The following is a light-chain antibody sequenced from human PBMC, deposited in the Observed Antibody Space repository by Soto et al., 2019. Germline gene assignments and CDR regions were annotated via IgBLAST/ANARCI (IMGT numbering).Light chain of an antibody. CDR1: SSDVGAYNY. CDR3: SSYTSSNTLV. J-gene: IGLJ2*01. Sequence: QSALTQPASVSGSAGQSITISCTGASSDVGAYNYVSWYQQHPGKAPKLMIFEVSDRPSGVSNRFSGSKSGNTASLTISGLQAEDEPDYYCSSYTSSNTLVFGGGTKVTV. CDR2: EVS. V-gene: IGLV2-14*01.